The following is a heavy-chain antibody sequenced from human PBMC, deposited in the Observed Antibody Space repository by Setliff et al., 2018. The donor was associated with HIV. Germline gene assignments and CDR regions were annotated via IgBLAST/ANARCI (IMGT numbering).Heavy chain of an antibody. D-gene: IGHD2-2*01. CDR3: AAGDCSSASCEGPFNI. J-gene: IGHJ3*02. CDR1: GYTFTSYD. V-gene: IGHV1-8*02. CDR2: MNPNSGNT. Sequence: ASVKVSCKASGYTFTSYDINWVRQATGQGLEWMGWMNPNSGNTGYAQKFQGRVTMTRNTSISTAYMELSSLRSEDTAVYYCAAGDCSSASCEGPFNIWGQGTMVTVSS.